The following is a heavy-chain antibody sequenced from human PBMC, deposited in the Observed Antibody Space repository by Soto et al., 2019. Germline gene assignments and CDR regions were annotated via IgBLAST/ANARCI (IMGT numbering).Heavy chain of an antibody. Sequence: QVQLVESGGGLVKIGGSLRLSCAASGFTLSDHYMTWIRQAPGKGLEWVSYISSSSTTIYYADSVKCRFTISRDNAKNSLYLQMTSLRVEDTAVYYGSRDIRVANWGQGTLVIVSS. CDR3: SRDIRVAN. CDR1: GFTLSDHY. CDR2: ISSSSTTI. D-gene: IGHD3-10*01. J-gene: IGHJ4*02. V-gene: IGHV3-11*01.